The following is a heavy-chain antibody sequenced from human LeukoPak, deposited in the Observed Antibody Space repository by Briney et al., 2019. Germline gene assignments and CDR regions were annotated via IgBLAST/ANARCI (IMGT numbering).Heavy chain of an antibody. CDR3: ARVTDIVVVVAATAPDY. D-gene: IGHD2-15*01. CDR2: IYYSGST. CDR1: GGSISSYY. V-gene: IGHV4-39*07. Sequence: TSETLSLTCTVSGGSISSYYWGWIRQPPGKGLEWIGSIYYSGSTYYNPSLKSRVTISVDTSKNQFSLKLSSVTAADTAVYYCARVTDIVVVVAATAPDYWGQGTLVTVSS. J-gene: IGHJ4*02.